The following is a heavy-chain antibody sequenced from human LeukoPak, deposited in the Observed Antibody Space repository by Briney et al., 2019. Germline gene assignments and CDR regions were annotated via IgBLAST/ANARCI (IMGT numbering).Heavy chain of an antibody. V-gene: IGHV4-34*01. Sequence: SETLSLTCAVYGGSFSGYYWSWIRQPPGKGLEWIGEINHSGSTNYNPSLKSRVTISVDTSKNQFSLKLSSVTAADTAVYYCARGRGSSSWYYFDYWGQGTRVTVSS. J-gene: IGHJ4*02. CDR3: ARGRGSSSWYYFDY. D-gene: IGHD6-13*01. CDR1: GGSFSGYY. CDR2: INHSGST.